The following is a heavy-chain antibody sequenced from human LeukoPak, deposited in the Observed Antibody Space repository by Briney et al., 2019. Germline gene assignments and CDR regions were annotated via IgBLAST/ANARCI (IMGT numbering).Heavy chain of an antibody. J-gene: IGHJ4*02. CDR1: GFTFISYA. Sequence: GGSLRLPCAASGFTFISYAMHWVRQAPGKGLEWVAVISYDGSNKYYADSVKGRFINHSDNSKNSLYLQMNSLTAEDTAVYCCARVPSRLAAAGTLHYWGQGTLVTVSS. D-gene: IGHD6-13*01. CDR3: ARVPSRLAAAGTLHY. CDR2: ISYDGSNK. V-gene: IGHV3-30*04.